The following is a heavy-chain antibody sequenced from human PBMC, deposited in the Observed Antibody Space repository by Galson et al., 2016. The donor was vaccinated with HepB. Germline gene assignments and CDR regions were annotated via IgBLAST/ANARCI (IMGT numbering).Heavy chain of an antibody. V-gene: IGHV4-59*01. CDR2: IYYDGTT. CDR3: ARTGVVVAATRGGWFDP. D-gene: IGHD2-15*01. J-gene: IGHJ5*02. Sequence: SETLSLTCTVSGGSISSYYWSWIRQPPGKGLEWIGYIYYDGTTNYNPSLKSRVTISVDTSKNQFSLKLSSVTAADTAVYYCARTGVVVAATRGGWFDPWGQGTLVTVSS. CDR1: GGSISSYY.